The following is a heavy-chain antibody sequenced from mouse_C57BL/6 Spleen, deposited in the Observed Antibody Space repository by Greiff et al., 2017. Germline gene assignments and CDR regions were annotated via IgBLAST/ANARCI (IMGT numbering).Heavy chain of an antibody. J-gene: IGHJ2*01. V-gene: IGHV5-4*03. CDR3: ARGGDYDEGNYFDY. CDR1: GFTFSSYA. CDR2: ISDGGSYT. D-gene: IGHD2-4*01. Sequence: DVKLQESGGGLVKPGGSLKLSCAASGFTFSSYAMSWVRQTPEKRLEWVATISDGGSYTYYPDNVKGRFTISRDNAKNNLYLQMSHLKSEDTAMYYCARGGDYDEGNYFDYWGQGTTLTVSS.